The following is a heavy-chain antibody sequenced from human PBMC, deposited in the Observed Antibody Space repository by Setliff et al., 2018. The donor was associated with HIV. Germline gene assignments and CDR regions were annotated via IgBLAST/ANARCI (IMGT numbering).Heavy chain of an antibody. Sequence: PGGSLRLSCAASGFTVSSNYMSWVRQAPGKGLEWVSVIYSGGSSYYADSVKGRFTISRDNSKNALYLQMNSLRAEDTAVYYCARVGDYYDSGAQAFDIWGQGTMVTVS. CDR3: ARVGDYYDSGAQAFDI. J-gene: IGHJ3*02. CDR1: GFTVSSNY. D-gene: IGHD3-22*01. CDR2: IYSGGSS. V-gene: IGHV3-53*01.